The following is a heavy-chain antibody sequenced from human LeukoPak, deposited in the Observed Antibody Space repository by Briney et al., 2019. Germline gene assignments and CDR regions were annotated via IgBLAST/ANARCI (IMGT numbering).Heavy chain of an antibody. CDR2: ISGSGHST. Sequence: PGGSLRLSCAVSGFTFTSYAMTWVRQAPGKGLEWVSDISGSGHSTNYADSVKGRFTISRDNSKNTLYLQLNSLRAEDTAVYYCAKTNAQGSSGWRCYFDYWGQGTLVTVPS. D-gene: IGHD6-19*01. CDR1: GFTFTSYA. V-gene: IGHV3-23*01. J-gene: IGHJ4*02. CDR3: AKTNAQGSSGWRCYFDY.